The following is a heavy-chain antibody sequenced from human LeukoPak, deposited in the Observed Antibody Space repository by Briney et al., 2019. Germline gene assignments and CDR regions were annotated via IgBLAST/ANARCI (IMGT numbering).Heavy chain of an antibody. V-gene: IGHV1-69*01. D-gene: IGHD3-22*01. CDR1: GGTFSSFA. CDR3: ARIDYYDSSGYYYSDY. Sequence: ASVKVSCKASGGTFSSFAISWVRQAPGQGLEWMGGIIPILATANYAQKFQGRGTITADESTTTAYMELSSLRSEDTAVYYCARIDYYDSSGYYYSDYWGQGTLVTVSS. CDR2: IIPILATA. J-gene: IGHJ4*02.